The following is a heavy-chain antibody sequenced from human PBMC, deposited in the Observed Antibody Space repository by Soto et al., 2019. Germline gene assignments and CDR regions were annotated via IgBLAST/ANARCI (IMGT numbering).Heavy chain of an antibody. CDR1: GFTFSNYN. V-gene: IGHV3-21*01. CDR2: IRSRSIDM. CDR3: VRESYPAKAFDI. J-gene: IGHJ3*02. D-gene: IGHD2-2*01. Sequence: EVQLVESGGGLVKPGESLRLSCAASGFTFSNYNINWVRQAPGNGLEWVSSIRSRSIDMYYADSVKGRFTISRDDAKNSLSLQMNGLRAEDTAVYFCVRESYPAKAFDIWGQGTMVTVSS.